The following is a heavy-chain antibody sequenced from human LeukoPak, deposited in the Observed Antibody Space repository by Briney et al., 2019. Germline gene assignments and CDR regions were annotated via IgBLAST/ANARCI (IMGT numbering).Heavy chain of an antibody. CDR2: ISSSSSYI. CDR3: ASMAYCGGDCHNWFDP. D-gene: IGHD2-21*02. V-gene: IGHV3-21*01. Sequence: GGSLRLSCAASGFTFSSYSMNWARQAPGKGLEGVSSISSSSSYIYYADSVKGRFTISRDNAKNSLYLQMNSLRAEDTAVYYCASMAYCGGDCHNWFDPWGQGTLVTVSS. CDR1: GFTFSSYS. J-gene: IGHJ5*02.